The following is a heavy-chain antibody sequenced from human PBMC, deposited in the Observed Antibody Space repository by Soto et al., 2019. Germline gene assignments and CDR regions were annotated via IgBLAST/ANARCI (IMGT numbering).Heavy chain of an antibody. V-gene: IGHV3-23*01. D-gene: IGHD2-15*01. CDR3: AKLQLVQGGMKLPLRSFDY. J-gene: IGHJ4*02. Sequence: EVQLLESGGGLVQPGGSLRLSCAASGFTFSSYAMSWVRQAPGKGLEWVSAISGSGGSTYYADSVKGGFTISRDNSKNTLYLQMNSLRAEDTAVYYCAKLQLVQGGMKLPLRSFDYWGQGTLVTVSS. CDR1: GFTFSSYA. CDR2: ISGSGGST.